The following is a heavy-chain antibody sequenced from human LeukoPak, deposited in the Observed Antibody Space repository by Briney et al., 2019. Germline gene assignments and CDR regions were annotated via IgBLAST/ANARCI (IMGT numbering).Heavy chain of an antibody. D-gene: IGHD2/OR15-2a*01. CDR3: ASQQSFHYYYMDV. CDR2: INADGSST. CDR1: GFTFNTYW. J-gene: IGHJ6*03. Sequence: GGSLTLSCAASGFTFNTYWMHWVRQAPGKVLVWVSSINADGSSTSYADSMKGRFTISRDNAKNTLYLQMNSLRAEDTAVYYCASQQSFHYYYMDVWGKGTTVTVSS. V-gene: IGHV3-74*01.